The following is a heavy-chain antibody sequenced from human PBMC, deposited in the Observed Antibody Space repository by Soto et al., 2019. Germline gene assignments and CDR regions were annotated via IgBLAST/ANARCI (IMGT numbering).Heavy chain of an antibody. CDR1: GGTFSSHS. D-gene: IGHD4-17*01. CDR3: AREVGYGDFAAARLD. V-gene: IGHV1-69*01. Sequence: VQLMQSGAEVKKPGSSVKVSCKASGGTFSSHSINWVRQAPGQGLEWMGGVISLFGTANYAHNFKGRVTITADQSTSTAHMELNSLRSDDTAVYYCAREVGYGDFAAARLDWGQGTLVTVSS. J-gene: IGHJ4*02. CDR2: VISLFGTA.